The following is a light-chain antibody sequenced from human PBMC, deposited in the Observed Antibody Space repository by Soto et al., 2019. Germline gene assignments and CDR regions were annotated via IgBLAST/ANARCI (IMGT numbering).Light chain of an antibody. V-gene: IGKV4-1*01. Sequence: DIVLTQSPDSLAVSLGERATINCKSSQSVLYSSNNKNYLAWYQQKPRQPPRLLIYWASTRESGVPDRFSGSGSGTDFTLTISSLQAEDVAVYYCQQYYDTRTTFGQGTKLEIK. CDR1: QSVLYSSNNKNY. J-gene: IGKJ2*01. CDR2: WAS. CDR3: QQYYDTRTT.